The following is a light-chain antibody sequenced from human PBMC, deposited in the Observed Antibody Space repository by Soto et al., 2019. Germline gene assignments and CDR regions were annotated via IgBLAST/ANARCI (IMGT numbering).Light chain of an antibody. CDR3: QQYGGSSWT. J-gene: IGKJ1*01. CDR2: STS. V-gene: IGKV3-20*01. CDR1: QSISISY. Sequence: EIVLTQSPDTLSLSPGERATLSCRASQSISISYLAWYQQQPGQAPRLLIYSTSTRATGIPDRFSGSGSGTDFTLTISNLEPGDFAVYYCQQYGGSSWTFGQGTKV.